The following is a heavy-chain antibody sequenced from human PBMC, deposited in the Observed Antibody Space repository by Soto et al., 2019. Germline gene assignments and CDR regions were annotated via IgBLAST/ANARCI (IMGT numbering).Heavy chain of an antibody. CDR2: IIPIFGTA. D-gene: IGHD4-17*01. Sequence: SVKVSCKASGGTFSSYAISWVRQAPGQGLEWMGGIIPIFGTANYAQKFQGRVTITADESTSTAYMELSSLRSEDTAVYYCARVKTYGDYVRGGGFDPWGQGTLVTVSS. V-gene: IGHV1-69*13. CDR1: GGTFSSYA. CDR3: ARVKTYGDYVRGGGFDP. J-gene: IGHJ5*02.